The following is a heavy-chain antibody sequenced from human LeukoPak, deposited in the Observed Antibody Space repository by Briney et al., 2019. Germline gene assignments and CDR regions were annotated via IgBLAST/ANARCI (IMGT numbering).Heavy chain of an antibody. CDR1: GFTVSSHA. V-gene: IGHV3-53*05. CDR3: ARDNYPNYFDY. D-gene: IGHD4-11*01. Sequence: GGSLRLSCAVSGFTVSSHAMSWVRQASGKGLEWVSLIGGAGDTFYADSVKGRFVLSRDNSRNTVYLQMNSLRAEDTAVYYCARDNYPNYFDYWGQGTLVTVSS. J-gene: IGHJ4*02. CDR2: IGGAGDT.